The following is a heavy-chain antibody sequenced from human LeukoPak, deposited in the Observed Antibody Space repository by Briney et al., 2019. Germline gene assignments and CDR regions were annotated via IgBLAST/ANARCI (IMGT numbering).Heavy chain of an antibody. CDR3: ANGEEMATISPIHHYYGMDV. J-gene: IGHJ6*02. V-gene: IGHV3-30*18. D-gene: IGHD5-24*01. Sequence: GGSLRLSCAASGFTFSSYGMHWVRQAPGKGLEWVAVISYDGSNKYYADSVKGRFTISRDNSKNTLYLQMNSLRAEDTAVYYRANGEEMATISPIHHYYGMDVWGQGTTVTVSS. CDR2: ISYDGSNK. CDR1: GFTFSSYG.